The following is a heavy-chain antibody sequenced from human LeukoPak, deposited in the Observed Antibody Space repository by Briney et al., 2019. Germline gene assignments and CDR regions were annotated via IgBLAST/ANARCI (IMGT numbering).Heavy chain of an antibody. CDR3: ARGVVLLWFGERSRGDFDY. CDR2: INPNSGGT. CDR1: GCTFTGYY. Sequence: ASVKVSCKASGCTFTGYYMHWVRQAPGQGLEWMGWINPNSGGTNYAQKFQGRVTMTRDTSISTAYMELSRLRSDDTAVYYCARGVVLLWFGERSRGDFDYWGQGTLVTVSS. V-gene: IGHV1-2*02. D-gene: IGHD3-10*01. J-gene: IGHJ4*02.